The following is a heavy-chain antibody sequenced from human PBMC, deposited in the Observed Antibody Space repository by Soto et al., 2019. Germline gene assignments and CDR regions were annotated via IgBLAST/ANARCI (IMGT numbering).Heavy chain of an antibody. Sequence: GWALRLSSAASGFTFSSYAMHWVRQAPGKGLEWVAVISYDGSNKYYADSVKGRFTISRDNSKNTLYLQMNSLRAEDTAVYYCARDRCTNGVCPYGMDVWGQGTTVTVYS. J-gene: IGHJ6*02. CDR2: ISYDGSNK. D-gene: IGHD2-8*01. V-gene: IGHV3-30-3*01. CDR3: ARDRCTNGVCPYGMDV. CDR1: GFTFSSYA.